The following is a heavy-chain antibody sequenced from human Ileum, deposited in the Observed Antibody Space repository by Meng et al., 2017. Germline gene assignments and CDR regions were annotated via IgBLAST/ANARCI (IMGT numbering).Heavy chain of an antibody. D-gene: IGHD6-19*01. CDR1: GYTFTTFG. CDR2: IDPGNGNR. CDR3: ARDRQWVFDY. J-gene: IGHJ4*02. Sequence: QVQLVQSGMEVKKPGASGKVSCKPSGYTFTTFGISWVRQAPGKRLEWMGWIDPGNGNRNFAQKFQDRITLTTDTTTTTAYMELRSLRSDDTAIFYCARDRQWVFDYWGQGTLVTVSS. V-gene: IGHV1-18*01.